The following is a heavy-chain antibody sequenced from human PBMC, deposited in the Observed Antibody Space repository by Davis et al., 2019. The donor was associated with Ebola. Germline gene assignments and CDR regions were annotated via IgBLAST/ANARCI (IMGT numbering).Heavy chain of an antibody. CDR2: ISYDGSNK. CDR1: GFTFSSYG. V-gene: IGHV3-30*03. Sequence: PGGSLRLSCAASGFTFSSYGMHWVRQAPGKGLEWVAVISYDGSNKYYADSVKGRFTISKDNSKNTLYLQMNSLRAEDTAVYYCARPQDDSSGYYYPYFDCWGQGTLVTVSS. D-gene: IGHD3-22*01. CDR3: ARPQDDSSGYYYPYFDC. J-gene: IGHJ4*02.